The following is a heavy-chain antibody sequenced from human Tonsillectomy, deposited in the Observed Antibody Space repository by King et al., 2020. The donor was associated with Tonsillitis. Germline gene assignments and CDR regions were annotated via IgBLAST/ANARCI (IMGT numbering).Heavy chain of an antibody. J-gene: IGHJ3*02. CDR1: GGSINSYY. D-gene: IGHD2-2*02. Sequence: QLQESGPGLVKTSETLALTCTVSGGSINSYYWNWIRQPPGKGLEWIGYIYDSGGTNYNPSLKSRFTISVDTSKNQSSLRLSSVTAADTAVYYCARIRCTSTSCYIRNAFDIWGQGTMVTVSS. CDR2: IYDSGGT. CDR3: ARIRCTSTSCYIRNAFDI. V-gene: IGHV4-59*01.